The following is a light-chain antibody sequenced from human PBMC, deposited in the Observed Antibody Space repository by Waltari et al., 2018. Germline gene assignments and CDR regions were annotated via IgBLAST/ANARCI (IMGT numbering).Light chain of an antibody. CDR3: CSYVGSAISV. J-gene: IGLJ3*02. V-gene: IGLV2-23*02. CDR2: DVN. Sequence: SALTQTASASGSPGQAITIPCSGTSSYIGKYKPFTWYQQHPGKAPTLIIYDVNKRPSGVSNRFSGSKSGNTAFLTISGLQTADEADYYCCSYVGSAISVFGGGTKLTVL. CDR1: SSYIGKYKP.